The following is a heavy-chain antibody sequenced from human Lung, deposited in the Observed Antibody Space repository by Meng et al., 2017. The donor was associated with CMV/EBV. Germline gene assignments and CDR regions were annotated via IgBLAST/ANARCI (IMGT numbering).Heavy chain of an antibody. CDR3: ARGQGSTFGTGYGMDD. J-gene: IGHJ6*02. CDR1: GYTFTYYY. CDR2: INASGGNT. Sequence: ASXXVSXKASGYTFTYYYIHWVRQAPGQGLEWMGIINASGGNTNYAQKFQGRVTMTRDTSTSTVYMELSSLRSEDTAVYYCARGQGSTFGTGYGMDDWGQGTXVTVSS. V-gene: IGHV1-46*01. D-gene: IGHD3-3*01.